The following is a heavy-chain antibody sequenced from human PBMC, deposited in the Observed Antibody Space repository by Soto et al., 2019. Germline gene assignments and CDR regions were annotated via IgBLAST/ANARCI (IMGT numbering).Heavy chain of an antibody. Sequence: QLQLQESGPGLVKPSETLSLTCTVSGDSFSSNNYYWGWIRQPPGKGLEWIGNIYYSGSTYYNPSLRSRVTISVDTSKNQFSLKLTSVTAADTAVYYCARHLNAQPSVAGGFDPWGQGTLVTVSS. CDR1: GDSFSSNNYY. D-gene: IGHD6-19*01. CDR3: ARHLNAQPSVAGGFDP. V-gene: IGHV4-39*01. J-gene: IGHJ5*02. CDR2: IYYSGST.